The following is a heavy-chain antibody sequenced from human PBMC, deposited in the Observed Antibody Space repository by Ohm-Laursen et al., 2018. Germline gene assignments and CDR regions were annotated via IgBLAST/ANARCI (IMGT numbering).Heavy chain of an antibody. CDR1: GGTFSSYA. J-gene: IGHJ3*02. CDR3: ARSCNDFWSGYSDRRGGLGGDAFDI. Sequence: SVKVSCKASGGTFSSYAISWVRQAPGQGLEWMGGIIPIFGTANYAQKFQGRVTITADESTSTAYMELSSLRSEDTAVYYCARSCNDFWSGYSDRRGGLGGDAFDIWGQGTMVTVSS. CDR2: IIPIFGTA. D-gene: IGHD3-3*01. V-gene: IGHV1-69*13.